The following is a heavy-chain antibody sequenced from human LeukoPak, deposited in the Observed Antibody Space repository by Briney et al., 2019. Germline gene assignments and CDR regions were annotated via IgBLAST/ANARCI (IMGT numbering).Heavy chain of an antibody. J-gene: IGHJ5*02. CDR2: MYSGGDT. V-gene: IGHV3-53*01. Sequence: PGGSLRLSCAASGFTVSDNYMSWVRQAPGKGLEWVSVMYSGGDTYYANSVKGRFTFSRDISKNTLYLQMNCLRTEDTAMYYCARDAPQVPAAGVLASWGQGTLVTVSS. CDR1: GFTVSDNY. D-gene: IGHD6-13*01. CDR3: ARDAPQVPAAGVLAS.